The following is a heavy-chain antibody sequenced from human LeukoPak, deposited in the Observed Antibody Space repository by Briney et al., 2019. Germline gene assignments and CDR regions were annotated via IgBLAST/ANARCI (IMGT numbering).Heavy chain of an antibody. J-gene: IGHJ4*02. CDR1: GYSISSAYY. CDR3: ARARGITMVRGDRDYFDY. V-gene: IGHV4-61*01. D-gene: IGHD3-10*01. Sequence: SETLSLTCSVSGYSISSAYYWGWIRQPPGKGLEWIGYSYYSGSTNYNPSLKSRVTISVDTSKNQFSLKLSSVTAADTAVYYCARARGITMVRGDRDYFDYWGQGTLVTVSS. CDR2: SYYSGST.